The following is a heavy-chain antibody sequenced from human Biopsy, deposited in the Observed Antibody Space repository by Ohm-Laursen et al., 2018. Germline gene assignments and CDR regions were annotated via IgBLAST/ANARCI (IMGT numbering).Heavy chain of an antibody. V-gene: IGHV4-31*03. CDR2: MYYSGST. CDR3: AGLVTGFIDP. D-gene: IGHD3-9*01. CDR1: GGSISSGGYY. J-gene: IGHJ5*02. Sequence: SQTLSLTCTVSGGSISSGGYYWGWIRQHPGKGLEWIGHMYYSGSTYYNPSLKSRITISVDTFKNQFSLKLSSVTAADTAVYYCAGLVTGFIDPWGQGTLVTVSS.